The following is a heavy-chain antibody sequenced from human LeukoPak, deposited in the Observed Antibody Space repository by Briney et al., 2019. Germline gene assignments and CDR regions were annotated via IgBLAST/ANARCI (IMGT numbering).Heavy chain of an antibody. CDR3: ARAGAVVDNWFDP. D-gene: IGHD2-15*01. J-gene: IGHJ5*02. Sequence: ASVKVSCKASGYTFNTYGITWVRQAPGQGLEWIGWISGYKGKTNYAESLQDRFTMTTDTSTTTAYMELRSMTSDATAVYYCARAGAVVDNWFDPWGQGTLVTVSS. CDR2: ISGYKGKT. V-gene: IGHV1-18*01. CDR1: GYTFNTYG.